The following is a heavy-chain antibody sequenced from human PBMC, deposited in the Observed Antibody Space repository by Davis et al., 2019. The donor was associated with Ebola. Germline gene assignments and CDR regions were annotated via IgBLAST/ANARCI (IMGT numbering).Heavy chain of an antibody. V-gene: IGHV3-13*01. CDR3: ARGTNTVGNYDY. D-gene: IGHD4-23*01. J-gene: IGHJ4*02. Sequence: GGSLRLSCAASGFTFSSYDMHWVRQVTGKGLEWVSGIGTAGDTYYRGSAKGRFTISRENAKNSLYLQMNSLRAEDTAVYYCARGTNTVGNYDYWGQGTLVTVSS. CDR2: IGTAGDT. CDR1: GFTFSSYD.